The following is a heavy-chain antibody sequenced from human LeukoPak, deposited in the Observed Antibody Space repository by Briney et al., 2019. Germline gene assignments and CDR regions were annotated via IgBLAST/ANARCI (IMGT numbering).Heavy chain of an antibody. D-gene: IGHD6-13*01. CDR2: ISGSGGST. Sequence: GGSLRLSCAASGFTFSSCAMSWVRQAPGKGLEWVSAISGSGGSTYYADSVKGRFTISRDNSKNTLYLQMNSLRAEDTAVYYCAKARIAANWFDPWGQGTLVTVSS. CDR1: GFTFSSCA. V-gene: IGHV3-23*01. CDR3: AKARIAANWFDP. J-gene: IGHJ5*02.